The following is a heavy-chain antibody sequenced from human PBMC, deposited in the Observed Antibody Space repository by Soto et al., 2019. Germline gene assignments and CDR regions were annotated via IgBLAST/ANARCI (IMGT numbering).Heavy chain of an antibody. CDR3: ATGTPYYYYDSSGYYYSYYGMDV. Sequence: SETLSLTCAVYGGSFSGYYWSWMRQPPGKGLEWIGEINHSGSTNYNPSLKSRVTISVDTSKNQFSLKLSSVTAADTAVYYCATGTPYYYYDSSGYYYSYYGMDVWGQGTKVTVSS. D-gene: IGHD3-22*01. J-gene: IGHJ6*02. CDR1: GGSFSGYY. V-gene: IGHV4-34*01. CDR2: INHSGST.